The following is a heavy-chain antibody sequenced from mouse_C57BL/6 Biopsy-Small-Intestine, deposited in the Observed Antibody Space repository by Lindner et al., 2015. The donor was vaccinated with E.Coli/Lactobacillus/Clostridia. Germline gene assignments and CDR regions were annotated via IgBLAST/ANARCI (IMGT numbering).Heavy chain of an antibody. V-gene: IGHV1-39*01. Sequence: VQLQESGPELVKPGASVKISCTASGDSSTDYNLNWVKQSNLKSLEWIGVINPKHGTTNYSQRFKGKATLTIDQSSRTAYMQLSSLTSEDSAVYYCARGYGNFIYAMEYWGQGTSVTVSS. J-gene: IGHJ4*01. D-gene: IGHD2-1*01. CDR2: INPKHGTT. CDR1: GDSSTDYN. CDR3: ARGYGNFIYAMEY.